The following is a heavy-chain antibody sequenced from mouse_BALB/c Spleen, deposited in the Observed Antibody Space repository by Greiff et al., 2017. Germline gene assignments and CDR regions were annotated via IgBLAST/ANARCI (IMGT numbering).Heavy chain of an antibody. V-gene: IGHV10-1*02. J-gene: IGHJ4*01. CDR3: VRHGGLLYAMDY. Sequence: EVKVVESGGGLVQPKGSLKLSCAASGFTFNTYAMNWVRQAPGKGLEWVARIRSKSNNYATYYADSVKDRFTISRDDSQSMLYLQMNNLKTEDTAMYYCVRHGGLLYAMDYWVKEPQSPSPQ. D-gene: IGHD2-13*01. CDR1: GFTFNTYA. CDR2: IRSKSNNYAT.